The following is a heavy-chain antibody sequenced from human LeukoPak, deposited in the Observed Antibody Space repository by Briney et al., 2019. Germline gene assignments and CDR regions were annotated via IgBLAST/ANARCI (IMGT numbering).Heavy chain of an antibody. CDR3: ARDGLPYYDFWSGYNWFDP. J-gene: IGHJ5*02. V-gene: IGHV3-23*01. D-gene: IGHD3-3*01. CDR2: ISGSGGVT. CDR1: GFTLSSYA. Sequence: PGGSLRLSCAASGFTLSSYAMSWVRQAPGKGLEWVSTISGSGGVTFYADSVRGRCTISRDNPKNTLVLQMNSLRAEDTAVYYCARDGLPYYDFWSGYNWFDPWGQGTLVTVSS.